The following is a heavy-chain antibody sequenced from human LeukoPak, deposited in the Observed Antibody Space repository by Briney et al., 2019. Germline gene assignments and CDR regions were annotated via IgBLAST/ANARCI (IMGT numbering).Heavy chain of an antibody. CDR3: AKYGPQDSGSSHFDY. D-gene: IGHD1-26*01. Sequence: GGSLRLSCAASGFTFSSYAMSWVRQAPGKGLEWVSYINDSGGSTHYADSVKGRFTTSRDNSKNTLFLQMNSLRAEDTAIYYCAKYGPQDSGSSHFDYWGQGALVTVSS. CDR2: INDSGGST. CDR1: GFTFSSYA. J-gene: IGHJ4*02. V-gene: IGHV3-23*01.